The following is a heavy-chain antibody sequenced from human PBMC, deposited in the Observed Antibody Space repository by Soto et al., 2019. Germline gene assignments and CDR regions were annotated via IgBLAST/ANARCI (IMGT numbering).Heavy chain of an antibody. Sequence: QLQLQESGPGLVKPSETLSLTCAVSGGSISSSSYYWGWIRQPPGKGLEWIGSIYYSGSTYYNPSLKSRVTISVDTSKNQFSLKLSPVTAADTAVYYCARHFRSGPVPAWGQGTLVTVSS. CDR1: GGSISSSSYY. CDR2: IYYSGST. CDR3: ARHFRSGPVPA. D-gene: IGHD2-15*01. J-gene: IGHJ5*02. V-gene: IGHV4-39*01.